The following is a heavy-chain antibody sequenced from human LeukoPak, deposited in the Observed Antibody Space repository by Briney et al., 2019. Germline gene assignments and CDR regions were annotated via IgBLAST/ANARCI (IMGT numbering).Heavy chain of an antibody. J-gene: IGHJ3*02. Sequence: SETLSLTCTVSGGSISSSSYYWGWIRQPPGKGLEWIGSIYYSGSTYYNPSLKSRVTISVDTSKNQFSLKLSSVTAADTAVYYCARRRPSPPYIVVVPAAITPHAFDIWGQGTMVTVSS. CDR3: ARRRPSPPYIVVVPAAITPHAFDI. D-gene: IGHD2-2*02. CDR2: IYYSGST. CDR1: GGSISSSSYY. V-gene: IGHV4-39*01.